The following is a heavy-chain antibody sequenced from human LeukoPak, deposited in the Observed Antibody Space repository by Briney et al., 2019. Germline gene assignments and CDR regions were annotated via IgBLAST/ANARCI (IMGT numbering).Heavy chain of an antibody. CDR1: GFTFSIYG. CDR2: ISVRGGST. D-gene: IGHD6-19*01. J-gene: IGHJ4*02. Sequence: GGSLRLSCAASGFTFSIYGMTWVRQAPGKGLEWFSAISVRGGSTYYADSVKGRFTISRDNSKNALYLQMNSLRAEDTAVYYCARGVGSSSSVAGWTDYFDYWGQGTLVTVSS. CDR3: ARGVGSSSSVAGWTDYFDY. V-gene: IGHV3-23*01.